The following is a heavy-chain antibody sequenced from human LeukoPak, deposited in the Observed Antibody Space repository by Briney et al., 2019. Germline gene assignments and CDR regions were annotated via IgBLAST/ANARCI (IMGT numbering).Heavy chain of an antibody. CDR1: GGSISSSSYY. CDR2: IYYSGST. D-gene: IGHD5-18*01. Sequence: PSETLSLTCTVSGGSISSSSYYWGWIRQPPGKGLEWIGSIYYSGSTYYNPSLKSRVTISVDTSKNQFSLNLSFVTAADMAVYYCARGRDRYGYDGLDVWGQGTTVTVSS. J-gene: IGHJ6*02. V-gene: IGHV4-39*01. CDR3: ARGRDRYGYDGLDV.